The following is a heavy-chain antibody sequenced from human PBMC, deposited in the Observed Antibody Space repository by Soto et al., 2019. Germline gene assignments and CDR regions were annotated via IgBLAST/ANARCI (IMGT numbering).Heavy chain of an antibody. V-gene: IGHV3-23*01. CDR1: GFTFSIYD. D-gene: IGHD2-2*01. J-gene: IGHJ4*02. CDR2: MSGSGGRT. CDR3: AKDRGHGRYCSGTSCYSVDY. Sequence: EVQLLESGGGLVQPGGSLRLSCAASGFTFSIYDMSWVRQAPGKGLQWVSSMSGSGGRTFYADSVKGRFTISRDNSKNTLYLQMNSLRAEDTAVYYSAKDRGHGRYCSGTSCYSVDYWGQGTLVTVSS.